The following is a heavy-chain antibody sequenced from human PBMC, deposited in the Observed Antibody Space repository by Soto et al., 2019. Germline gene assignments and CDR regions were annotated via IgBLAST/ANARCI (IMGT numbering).Heavy chain of an antibody. CDR1: GYTFSTYD. CDR3: ARERRRPYYDILTGYFPFDY. J-gene: IGHJ4*02. CDR2: ISGNNGNT. D-gene: IGHD3-9*01. Sequence: GASLKVSCKASGYTFSTYDISWVRQAPGQGLEWMGWISGNNGNTNYAQNVQDRVTMTTDTSTNTAYMELRSLRSDDTAVYYCARERRRPYYDILTGYFPFDYWGQGXLVTVSS. V-gene: IGHV1-18*01.